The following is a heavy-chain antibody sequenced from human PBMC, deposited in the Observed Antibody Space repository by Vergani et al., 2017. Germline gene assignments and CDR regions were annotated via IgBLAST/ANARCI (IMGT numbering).Heavy chain of an antibody. CDR2: INAGNGNT. D-gene: IGHD3-10*01. Sequence: QVQLVQSGAEVKKPGASVKVSCKASGYTFTSYAMHWVRQAPGQRLEWMGWINAGNGNTKYAQKLQGRVTMTTDTSTSTAYMELRSLRSDDTAVYYCARDPYGSGRRGMDVWGQGTTVTVSS. V-gene: IGHV1-3*01. CDR1: GYTFTSYA. J-gene: IGHJ6*02. CDR3: ARDPYGSGRRGMDV.